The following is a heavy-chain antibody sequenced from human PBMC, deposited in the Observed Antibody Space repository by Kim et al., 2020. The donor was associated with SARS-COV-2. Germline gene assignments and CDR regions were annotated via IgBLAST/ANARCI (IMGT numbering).Heavy chain of an antibody. V-gene: IGHV3-74*01. CDR1: GFTFSNLW. Sequence: GGSLRLSCAASGFTFSNLWMHWVRRAPGKGPVWVSGIKDDGTIAVYAGSVKGRFTISRDNTKNTVFLQMNNLRVEDTAVYYCLLINSEISDYWGQGTLVTVSS. CDR3: LLINSEISDY. CDR2: IKDDGTIA. D-gene: IGHD1-26*01. J-gene: IGHJ4*02.